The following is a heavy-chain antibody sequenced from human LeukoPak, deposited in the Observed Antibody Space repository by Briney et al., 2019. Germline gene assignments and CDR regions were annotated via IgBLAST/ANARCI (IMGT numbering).Heavy chain of an antibody. CDR3: ARIYCSGGSCYLGAFDI. Sequence: SETLSLTCTVSGGSISSSYWGWIRQPPGKGLEWIGYIYYSGSTNYNPSLESRVTISLDTSKTQFSLKLKSVTDADTAMYYCARIYCSGGSCYLGAFDIWGQGTMVIVSS. CDR2: IYYSGST. V-gene: IGHV4-59*01. D-gene: IGHD2-15*01. J-gene: IGHJ3*02. CDR1: GGSISSSY.